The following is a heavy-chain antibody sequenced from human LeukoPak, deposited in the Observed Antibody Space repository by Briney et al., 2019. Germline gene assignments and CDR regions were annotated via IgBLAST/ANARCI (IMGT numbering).Heavy chain of an antibody. CDR2: INHSGST. V-gene: IGHV4-34*01. Sequence: PSETLSLTCAVYGGSFSGYYWSWIRQPPGKGLEWIGEINHSGSTNYNPSLKSRVTISVDTSKNQFSLKLSSVTAADTAVYYCAREILTGYPFDYWGQGTLVTVSS. D-gene: IGHD3-9*01. CDR3: AREILTGYPFDY. J-gene: IGHJ4*02. CDR1: GGSFSGYY.